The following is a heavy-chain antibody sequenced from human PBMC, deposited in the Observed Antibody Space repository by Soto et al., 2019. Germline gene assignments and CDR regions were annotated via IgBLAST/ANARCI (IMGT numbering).Heavy chain of an antibody. Sequence: SETLSLTCSVSGDSISNLDYFWAWIRQPPGQALEYIGYIYKSATTYYDPSFESRVAISVDTSKSQFSLNVTSVTAADTAVYFCARGRYCLTGRCFPNWFDSWGQGALVTVSS. D-gene: IGHD7-27*01. J-gene: IGHJ5*01. CDR1: GDSISNLDYF. V-gene: IGHV4-30-4*01. CDR3: ARGRYCLTGRCFPNWFDS. CDR2: IYKSATT.